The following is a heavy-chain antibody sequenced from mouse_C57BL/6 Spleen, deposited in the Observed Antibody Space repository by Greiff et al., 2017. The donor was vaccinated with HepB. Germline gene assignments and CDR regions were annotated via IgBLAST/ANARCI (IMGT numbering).Heavy chain of an antibody. CDR3: TRRGPYYDYDGAWFAY. CDR1: GYTFTDYE. CDR2: IDPETGGT. V-gene: IGHV1-15*01. J-gene: IGHJ3*01. Sequence: VQLVESGAELVRPGASVTLSCKASGYTFTDYELHWVKQTPVHGLEWIGAIDPETGGTAYNQKFKGKAILTADKSSSTAYMELRSLTSEDSAVYYCTRRGPYYDYDGAWFAYWGQGTLVTVSA. D-gene: IGHD2-4*01.